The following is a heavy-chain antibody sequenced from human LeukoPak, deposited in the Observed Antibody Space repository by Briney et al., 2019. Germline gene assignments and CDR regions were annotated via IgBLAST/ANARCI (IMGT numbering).Heavy chain of an antibody. CDR3: AKDLHYGSADY. J-gene: IGHJ4*02. Sequence: GGSLRLSCAASGFTFSSYGMSWVRQTPGKGLEWVSSISGSGGGTNYADSVKGRFTISRDNAKNALYLQMNSLRAEDTAVYYCAKDLHYGSADYWGQGTLVTVSS. D-gene: IGHD3-10*01. CDR1: GFTFSSYG. CDR2: ISGSGGGT. V-gene: IGHV3-23*01.